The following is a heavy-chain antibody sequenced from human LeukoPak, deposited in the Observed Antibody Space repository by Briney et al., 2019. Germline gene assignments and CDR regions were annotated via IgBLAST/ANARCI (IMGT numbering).Heavy chain of an antibody. V-gene: IGHV3-11*05. CDR2: ISSSSSYT. CDR3: AKDHRGGTMLNVYWSDP. CDR1: GFTFSDYY. D-gene: IGHD2-8*01. Sequence: AGSLRLSCAASGFTFSDYYMSWIRQDPGKGLEWVSYISSSSSYTNYADSVKGRLTISRDNAKNSLYLQMNSLRAEDTAVYYCAKDHRGGTMLNVYWSDPWGQGTLVTVSS. J-gene: IGHJ5*02.